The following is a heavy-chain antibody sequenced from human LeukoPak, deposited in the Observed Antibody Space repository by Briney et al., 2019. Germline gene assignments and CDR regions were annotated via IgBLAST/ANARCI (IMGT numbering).Heavy chain of an antibody. CDR2: INHSGST. J-gene: IGHJ5*02. V-gene: IGHV4-39*07. CDR3: ARGSSSWYVRNNWFDP. CDR1: GGSISSSGFY. Sequence: SQTLSLTCTVSGGSISSSGFYWSWIRQPPGKGLEWIGEINHSGSTNYNPSLKSRVTISVDTSKNQFSLKLSSVTAADTAVYYCARGSSSWYVRNNWFDPWGQGTLVTVSS. D-gene: IGHD6-13*01.